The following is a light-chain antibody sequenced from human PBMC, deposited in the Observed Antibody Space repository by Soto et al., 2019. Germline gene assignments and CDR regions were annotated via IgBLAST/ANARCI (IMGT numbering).Light chain of an antibody. J-gene: IGKJ4*01. CDR3: QQYDNWPPPT. V-gene: IGKV3-15*01. CDR2: GAS. Sequence: EVVMTQSPGTLSVSPGGRATLSCRASQSVRNNLAWYQQKPGQAPRLLIYGASTRATGIPARFSGSGSGTEFTLTISSLQSEDFAIYYCQQYDNWPPPTFGGGTKVEIK. CDR1: QSVRNN.